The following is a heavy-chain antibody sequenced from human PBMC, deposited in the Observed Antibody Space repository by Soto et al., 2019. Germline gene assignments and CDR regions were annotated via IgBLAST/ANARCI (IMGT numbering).Heavy chain of an antibody. CDR2: IYYSGST. J-gene: IGHJ6*02. Sequence: SETLSLTCTVSGGSVSSGDYFWSWLRQSPGKRLEWIAYIYYSGSTNYNPSLKSRATISVDTSKSQVSLTLTSMTAADAALYYCARYTNYYYYGLDVWGQGPAVTVSS. CDR3: ARYTNYYYYGLDV. V-gene: IGHV4-61*08. CDR1: GGSVSSGDYF. D-gene: IGHD2-2*02.